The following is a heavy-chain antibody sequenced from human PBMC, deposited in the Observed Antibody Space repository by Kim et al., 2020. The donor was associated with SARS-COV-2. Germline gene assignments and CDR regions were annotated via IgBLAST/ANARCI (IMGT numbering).Heavy chain of an antibody. J-gene: IGHJ6*02. Sequence: ASVKVSCKASGYTFTSYYMHWVRQAPGQGLEWMGIINPSGGSTSYAQKFQGRVTMTRDTSTSTVYMELSSLRSEDTAVYYCARVAAAGPNYYGMDVWGQGTTVTVSS. CDR1: GYTFTSYY. D-gene: IGHD6-13*01. CDR2: INPSGGST. CDR3: ARVAAAGPNYYGMDV. V-gene: IGHV1-46*03.